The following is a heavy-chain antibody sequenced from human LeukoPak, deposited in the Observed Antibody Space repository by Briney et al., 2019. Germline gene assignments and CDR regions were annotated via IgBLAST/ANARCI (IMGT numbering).Heavy chain of an antibody. CDR1: GGSISSYY. D-gene: IGHD5-18*01. CDR3: ARSQWRTAMAPLPDY. J-gene: IGHJ4*02. V-gene: IGHV4-59*01. Sequence: SETLSLTCTVSGGSISSYYWSWIRQPPGKGLEWIGYIYYSGSTNCNPSLKSRVTISVDTSKNQFSLKLSSVTAADTAVYYCARSQWRTAMAPLPDYWGPGTLVTVSS. CDR2: IYYSGST.